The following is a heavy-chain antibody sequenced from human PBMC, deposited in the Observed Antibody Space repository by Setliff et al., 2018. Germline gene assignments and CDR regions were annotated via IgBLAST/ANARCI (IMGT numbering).Heavy chain of an antibody. CDR2: ISIDDDKT. V-gene: IGHV1-18*01. CDR1: GYTFTSYD. D-gene: IGHD4-17*01. J-gene: IGHJ6*02. CDR3: ARSDGDYYYGMDV. Sequence: GASVKVSCKASGYTFTSYDISWVRQAPGQGLEWMGWISIDDDKTKYAQKFQGRVTMTADTSTSTAYMELSSLRSEDTAVYYCARSDGDYYYGMDVWGQGTTVTVSS.